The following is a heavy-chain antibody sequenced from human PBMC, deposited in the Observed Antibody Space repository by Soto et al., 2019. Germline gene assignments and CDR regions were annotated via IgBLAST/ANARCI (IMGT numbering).Heavy chain of an antibody. CDR3: AIVPRYTSDIVQVPAVMFEDWFVP. D-gene: IGHD2-2*01. J-gene: IGHJ5*02. V-gene: IGHV1-3*01. Sequence: QVQLVQSGAEVKKPGASVKLSCKASGYTFSNYAVQWVRQAPGQSLEWMGWIHAGNGDTKYSQKFHDRVTITRDTSASTANMALSSLRSEDTAIYYCAIVPRYTSDIVQVPAVMFEDWFVPWGQGTLVTVSS. CDR1: GYTFSNYA. CDR2: IHAGNGDT.